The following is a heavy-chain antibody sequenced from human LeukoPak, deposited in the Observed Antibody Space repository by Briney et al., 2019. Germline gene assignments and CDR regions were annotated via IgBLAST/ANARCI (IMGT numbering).Heavy chain of an antibody. V-gene: IGHV3-9*01. CDR2: ISWNSGSI. J-gene: IGHJ5*02. CDR1: GFTFDDYA. Sequence: GGSLRLSCAASGFTFDDYAMHWVRQAPGKGLEWVSGISWNSGSIGYADSVKGRFTISRDNATNTLYLQMNSLRAEDTAVYYCARGIDRGFGSGFDPWGQGTLVTVSS. D-gene: IGHD3-10*01. CDR3: ARGIDRGFGSGFDP.